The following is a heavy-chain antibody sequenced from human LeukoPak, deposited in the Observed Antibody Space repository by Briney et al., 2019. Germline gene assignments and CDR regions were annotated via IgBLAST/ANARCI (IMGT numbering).Heavy chain of an antibody. V-gene: IGHV4-4*07. CDR2: IYTSGST. Sequence: SETLSLTCTVSGGSISSYYWSWIRQPAGKGLEWIGRIYTSGSTNYNPSLKSRVTMSVDTSKNQFSLKLSSVTAADTAVYYCARESDTAMVNWYFDLWGRGTLVTVSP. D-gene: IGHD5-18*01. CDR1: GGSISSYY. CDR3: ARESDTAMVNWYFDL. J-gene: IGHJ2*01.